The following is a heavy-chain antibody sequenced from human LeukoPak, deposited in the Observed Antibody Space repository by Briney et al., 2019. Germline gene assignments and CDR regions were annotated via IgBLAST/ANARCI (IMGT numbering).Heavy chain of an antibody. J-gene: IGHJ4*02. CDR1: GDSVSSSSYY. CDR2: IYFTGST. Sequence: SETLSLTCSVSGDSVSSSSYYWGWIRQPPGKGLEWIGSIYFTGSTYYNPSLKSRVTISVDTSKNQFSLKLSSVTAADTAVYYCARVQLWPPSQFDYWGQGTLVTVSS. V-gene: IGHV4-39*07. D-gene: IGHD5-18*01. CDR3: ARVQLWPPSQFDY.